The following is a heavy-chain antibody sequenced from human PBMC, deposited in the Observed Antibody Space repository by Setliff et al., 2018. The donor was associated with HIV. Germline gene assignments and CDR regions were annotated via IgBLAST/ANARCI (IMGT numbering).Heavy chain of an antibody. V-gene: IGHV1-3*01. D-gene: IGHD3-10*01. CDR2: INAANGKT. Sequence: ASVKVSCKASGFTFTTYAVHWVRQAPGQRPEWMGWINAANGKTRYPQRFEARVTITMDTGASTAYMELNSLTSEDSAVYYCARGVIRGVISQGGLDYWGPGTLVTVSS. CDR3: ARGVIRGVISQGGLDY. J-gene: IGHJ4*02. CDR1: GFTFTTYA.